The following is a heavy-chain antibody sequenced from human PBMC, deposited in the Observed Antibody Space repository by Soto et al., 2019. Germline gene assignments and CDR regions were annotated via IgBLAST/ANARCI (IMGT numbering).Heavy chain of an antibody. D-gene: IGHD3-22*01. CDR1: GGSISSSSSYY. V-gene: IGHV4-39*01. CDR2: IYFSGSP. Sequence: SETLSLTCTVSGGSISSSSSYYWGWVRQPPGKGLEWVGNIYFSGSPYYNPSLKSRVTISVDTSKNQFSLKLSSVTAADTAVYYCASHYYDSSGSYYVLDYWGQGTLVTVSS. J-gene: IGHJ4*02. CDR3: ASHYYDSSGSYYVLDY.